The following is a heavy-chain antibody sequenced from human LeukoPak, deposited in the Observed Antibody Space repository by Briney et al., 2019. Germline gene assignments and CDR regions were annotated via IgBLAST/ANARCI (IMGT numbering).Heavy chain of an antibody. J-gene: IGHJ3*02. V-gene: IGHV3-23*01. CDR1: GFTFSSYA. Sequence: PGGSLRLSCAASGFTFSSYAMSWVRQAPGKGLEWVSAISGSGGSTYYADSVKGRFTISRDNSKNTLYLQMNSLRADDTAVYYCAKGMVYAEDAFDIWGQGTMVAVSS. CDR2: ISGSGGST. CDR3: AKGMVYAEDAFDI. D-gene: IGHD2-8*01.